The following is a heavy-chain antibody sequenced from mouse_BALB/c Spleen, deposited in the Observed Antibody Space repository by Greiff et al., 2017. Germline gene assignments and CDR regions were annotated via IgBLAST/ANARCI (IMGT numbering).Heavy chain of an antibody. Sequence: EVQLVESGGGLVKPGGSLKLSCAASGFTFSSYAMSWVRQTPEKRLEWVASISSGGSTYYSDSVKGRFTISRDNARNILYLQMSSLRSEDTAMYYCASPTTVVRGYFDVWGAGTTVTVSS. V-gene: IGHV5-6-5*01. CDR2: ISSGGST. CDR3: ASPTTVVRGYFDV. D-gene: IGHD1-1*01. CDR1: GFTFSSYA. J-gene: IGHJ1*01.